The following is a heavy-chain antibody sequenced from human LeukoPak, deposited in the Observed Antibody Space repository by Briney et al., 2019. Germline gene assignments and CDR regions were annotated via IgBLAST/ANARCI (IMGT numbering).Heavy chain of an antibody. CDR3: ARGYDFWSGANWFDP. J-gene: IGHJ5*02. V-gene: IGHV4-59*01. CDR2: IYYSGST. Sequence: SETLSLTCTVSGGSISSYYWSWIRQPPGKGLEWIGYIYYSGSTNYNPFLKSRVTISVDTSKNQFSLKLSSVTAADTAVYYCARGYDFWSGANWFDPWGQGTLVTVSS. D-gene: IGHD3-3*01. CDR1: GGSISSYY.